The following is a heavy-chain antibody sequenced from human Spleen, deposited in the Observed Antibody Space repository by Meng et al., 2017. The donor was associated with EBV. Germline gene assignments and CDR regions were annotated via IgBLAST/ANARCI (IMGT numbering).Heavy chain of an antibody. V-gene: IGHV4-39*02. Sequence: SCLGPGGPPVSSHSSAPTSGASLSSRGYCWGVIRQPPGKGLELIGIIYYSGSTYYNPSLTNRVTISVDTSKNYFSPKLMSVTAADTAVYYFATRGGTTVTSSDYWGQGTLVTVSS. J-gene: IGHJ4*02. D-gene: IGHD4-11*01. CDR3: ATRGGTTVTSSDY. CDR2: IYYSGST. CDR1: GASLSSRGYC.